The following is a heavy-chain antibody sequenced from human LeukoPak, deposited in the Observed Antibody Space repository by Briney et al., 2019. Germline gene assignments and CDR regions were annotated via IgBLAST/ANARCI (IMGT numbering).Heavy chain of an antibody. Sequence: ASVKVSCKASGYTFTNNEISWVRQAPGQGLEWMRWISVYNGNTKYEQALQGRVTMTTDTSTSTAYMELRSLRSDDTAVYYCARLADTAMVASDYWGQGTLVTVSS. V-gene: IGHV1-18*01. CDR3: ARLADTAMVASDY. J-gene: IGHJ4*02. CDR2: ISVYNGNT. D-gene: IGHD5-18*01. CDR1: GYTFTNNE.